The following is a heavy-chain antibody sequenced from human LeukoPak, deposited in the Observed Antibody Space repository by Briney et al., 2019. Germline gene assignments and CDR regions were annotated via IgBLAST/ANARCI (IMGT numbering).Heavy chain of an antibody. CDR1: GTSISTNY. V-gene: IGHV4-59*08. J-gene: IGHJ4*02. Sequence: TLETLSLTCSVSGTSISTNYWSWIRQPPGKGLEWLGCIFCSGGTNYKPSLKSRITISVDTSKNQLSLRLSSVTAADTAVYYCARHVDYWGQGTLVTVSS. CDR3: ARHVDY. CDR2: IFCSGGT.